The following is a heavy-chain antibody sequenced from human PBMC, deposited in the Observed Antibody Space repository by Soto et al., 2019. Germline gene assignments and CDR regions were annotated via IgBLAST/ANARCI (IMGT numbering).Heavy chain of an antibody. CDR1: GFTFSSYG. J-gene: IGHJ5*02. CDR3: AREQGYDILTGYSP. V-gene: IGHV3-33*01. D-gene: IGHD3-9*01. CDR2: IWYDGSNK. Sequence: GGSLRLSCAASGFTFSSYGMHWVRQAPGKGLEWVAVIWYDGSNKYYADSVKGRFTISRDNSKNTLYLQMNSLRAEDTAVYYCAREQGYDILTGYSPWGQGTLVTVSS.